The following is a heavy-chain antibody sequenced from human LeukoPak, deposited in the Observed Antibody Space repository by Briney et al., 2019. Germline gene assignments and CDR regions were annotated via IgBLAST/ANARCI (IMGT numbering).Heavy chain of an antibody. V-gene: IGHV5-51*01. J-gene: IGHJ4*02. Sequence: GESLKISCKGSGYSFTSYWIGWVRQMPGKGLEWMGIIYPGDSDTRYSPSFQGQVTISADKSISTAYLQWSSLKASDTAMYYCARRGYSYGYVLPFDYWGQGTLVTVSS. D-gene: IGHD5-18*01. CDR2: IYPGDSDT. CDR3: ARRGYSYGYVLPFDY. CDR1: GYSFTSYW.